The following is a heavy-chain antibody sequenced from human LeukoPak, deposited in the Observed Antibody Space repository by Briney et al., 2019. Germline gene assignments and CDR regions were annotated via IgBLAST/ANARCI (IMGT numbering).Heavy chain of an antibody. CDR1: GGTFSSYA. V-gene: IGHV1-69*05. CDR3: ARYDYVWGSYRPIDY. Sequence: SVKVSCKASGGTFSSYAISWVRQAPGQGLEWMGGIIPIFGTANYAQKFQGRVTITTDESTSTAYMELRSLRSDDTAVYYCARYDYVWGSYRPIDYWGQGTLVTVSS. J-gene: IGHJ4*02. D-gene: IGHD3-16*02. CDR2: IIPIFGTA.